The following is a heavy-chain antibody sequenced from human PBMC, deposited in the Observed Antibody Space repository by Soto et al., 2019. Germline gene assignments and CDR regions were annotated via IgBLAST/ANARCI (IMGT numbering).Heavy chain of an antibody. J-gene: IGHJ6*02. D-gene: IGHD2-2*01. CDR1: GFTFGDYA. V-gene: IGHV3-49*04. CDR2: IRSKAYGGTT. CDR3: TTHGYCSSTSCLWGMDV. Sequence: EVQLVESGGGLVQPGRSLRLSCTASGFTFGDYAMSWVRQAPGKGLEWVCFIRSKAYGGTTDYAASVKGRFTISRDDSKSIAYLQMNSLKTEDTAVYYCTTHGYCSSTSCLWGMDVWGQVTTVTVSS.